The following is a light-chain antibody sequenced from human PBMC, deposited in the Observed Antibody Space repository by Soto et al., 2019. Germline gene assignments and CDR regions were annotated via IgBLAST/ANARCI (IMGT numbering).Light chain of an antibody. CDR2: AAS. J-gene: IGKJ2*01. CDR1: QSISSY. V-gene: IGKV1-39*01. CDR3: HQSYSTTMYT. Sequence: DIPMTQSPSSLSASVRDRVTITCRASQSISSYLNWYQQKPGKAPKLLIYAASSLQSGVPSRFSGSGAGTDFTLTNSSLQPEDFATYYCHQSYSTTMYTCGQGNKLEIK.